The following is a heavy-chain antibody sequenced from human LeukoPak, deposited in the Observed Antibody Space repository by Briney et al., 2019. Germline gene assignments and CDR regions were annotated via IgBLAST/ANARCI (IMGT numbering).Heavy chain of an antibody. V-gene: IGHV4-59*08. CDR1: GGSISSYY. CDR2: IYYSGST. D-gene: IGHD6-13*01. CDR3: ARHLSYSSSWYKNWFDP. J-gene: IGHJ5*02. Sequence: NASETLSLTCTVSGGSISSYYWSWIRQPPGKGLEWIGYIYYSGSTNYNPSLKSRVTISVDTSKNQFSLKLSSVTAADTAVYYCARHLSYSSSWYKNWFDPWGQGTLVTVSS.